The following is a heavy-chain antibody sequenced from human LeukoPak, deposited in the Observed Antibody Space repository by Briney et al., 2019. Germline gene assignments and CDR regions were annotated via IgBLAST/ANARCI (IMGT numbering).Heavy chain of an antibody. CDR1: EFTVISNY. V-gene: IGHV3-53*01. CDR2: IYSGGST. D-gene: IGHD3-22*01. CDR3: ARHLNYHSVH. Sequence: PGGSLRLSCAASEFTVISNYMSWVRQAPGKGLEWVSVIYSGGSTYYADSVKGRLPISKDNSKNTVDLQMKSLRAEDTAVYYCARHLNYHSVHWGQGTLVTVSS. J-gene: IGHJ4*02.